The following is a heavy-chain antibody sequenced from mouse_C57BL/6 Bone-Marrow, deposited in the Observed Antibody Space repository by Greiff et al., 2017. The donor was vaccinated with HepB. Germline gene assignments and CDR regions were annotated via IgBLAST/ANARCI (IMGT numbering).Heavy chain of an antibody. V-gene: IGHV14-2*01. D-gene: IGHD1-1*01. Sequence: EVKLMESGAELVKPGASVKLSCTASGFNIKDYYMHWVKQRTEQGLEWIGRIDPEDGETKYAPKFQGKATITADTSSNTAYLQLSSLTSEDTAVYYCARCQPHYYGSPYYAMDYWGQGTSVTVSS. J-gene: IGHJ4*01. CDR2: IDPEDGET. CDR3: ARCQPHYYGSPYYAMDY. CDR1: GFNIKDYY.